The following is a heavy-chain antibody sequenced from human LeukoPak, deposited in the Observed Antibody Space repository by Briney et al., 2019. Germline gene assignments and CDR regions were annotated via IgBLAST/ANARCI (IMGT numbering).Heavy chain of an antibody. CDR3: AKWGIQVVVPAAHSDY. V-gene: IGHV3-23*01. J-gene: IGHJ4*02. CDR1: GFTFSSYG. Sequence: GGTLGLSCAASGFTFSSYGMSWVRQAPGKGLEWVSAISGSGGSTYYADSVKGRFTISRDNSKNTLYLQMNSLRAEDTAVYYCAKWGIQVVVPAAHSDYWGQGTLVTVSS. D-gene: IGHD2-2*01. CDR2: ISGSGGST.